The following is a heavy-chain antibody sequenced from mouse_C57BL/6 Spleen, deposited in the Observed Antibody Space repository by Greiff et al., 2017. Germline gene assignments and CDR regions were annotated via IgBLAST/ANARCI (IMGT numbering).Heavy chain of an antibody. Sequence: VKLQESGPELVKPGASVKISCKASGYAFSSSWMNWVKQRPGKGLEWIGRIYPGGGDTNYNGKFKGKATLTADKSSSTAYLQLSSLTSEDSAVYFCARRLLDGSSYDYAMDYWGQGTSVTVSS. D-gene: IGHD1-1*01. CDR3: ARRLLDGSSYDYAMDY. CDR2: IYPGGGDT. J-gene: IGHJ4*01. V-gene: IGHV1-82*01. CDR1: GYAFSSSW.